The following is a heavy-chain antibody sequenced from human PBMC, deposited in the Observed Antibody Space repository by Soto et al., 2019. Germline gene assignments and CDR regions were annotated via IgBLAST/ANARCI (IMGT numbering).Heavy chain of an antibody. V-gene: IGHV3-64*01. CDR1: GFTFSSYA. Sequence: GGSLRLSCAASGFTFSSYAMHWVRQAPGKGLEYVSAISSNGGSTYYANSVKGRFTISRDNSKNTLYLQMGSLRAEDMAVYYCARDQGVGGREDYYYYYMDVWGKGTTVTVSS. D-gene: IGHD1-26*01. J-gene: IGHJ6*03. CDR2: ISSNGGST. CDR3: ARDQGVGGREDYYYYYMDV.